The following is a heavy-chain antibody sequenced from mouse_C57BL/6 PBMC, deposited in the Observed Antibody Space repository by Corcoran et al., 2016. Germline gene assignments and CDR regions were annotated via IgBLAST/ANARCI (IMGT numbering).Heavy chain of an antibody. CDR1: GYTFTDYY. CDR2: INPNNGGI. CDR3: ARRRGNYDYFDY. D-gene: IGHD2-1*01. Sequence: EVQLQQSGPELVKPGASVKISCKASGYTFTDYYMNWVKQSHGKSLEWIGDINPNNGGISYNQKFKGKATLTVDKSSSTAYMELRSLTSEDSAVYYCARRRGNYDYFDYWGQGTTLTVSS. J-gene: IGHJ2*01. V-gene: IGHV1-26*01.